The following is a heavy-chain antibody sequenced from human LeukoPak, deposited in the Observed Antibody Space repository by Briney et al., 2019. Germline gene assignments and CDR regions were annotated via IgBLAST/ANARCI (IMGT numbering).Heavy chain of an antibody. CDR1: GVYGSSND. V-gene: IGHV3-53*01. CDR2: LYSGGST. J-gene: IGHJ1*01. CDR3: ARDGYYDSSGYFIKEYFHD. D-gene: IGHD3-22*01. Sequence: RCSRAESGVYGSSNDITWGRQAPGKGLDWVSTLYSGGSTYYADSVKGRFSISRDDSKNTLYLQMNSLRAEDTAVYYCARDGYYDSSGYFIKEYFHDWGQGTLVTVSS.